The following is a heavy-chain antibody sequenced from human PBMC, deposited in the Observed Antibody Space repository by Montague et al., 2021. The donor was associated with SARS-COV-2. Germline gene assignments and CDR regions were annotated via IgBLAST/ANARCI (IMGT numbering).Heavy chain of an antibody. CDR3: ARSRGNLQWPFYYYYGMDV. Sequence: SETLSLTCAVSGGSISSSNWWSWVRQPPGKGLEWIGEIYHSGSTNYNPSLKSRVTISVDKSKNQFFLKLSAVTAADTAVYYCARSRGNLQWPFYYYYGMDVWGQGTTVTVSS. J-gene: IGHJ6*02. CDR1: GGSISSSNW. CDR2: IYHSGST. V-gene: IGHV4-4*02. D-gene: IGHD6-19*01.